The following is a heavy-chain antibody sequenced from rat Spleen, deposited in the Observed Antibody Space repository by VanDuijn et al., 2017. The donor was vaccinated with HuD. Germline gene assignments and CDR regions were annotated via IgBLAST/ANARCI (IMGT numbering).Heavy chain of an antibody. CDR2: INSAGST. CDR1: GYSITSGYG. Sequence: EVQLQESGPGLVKPSQSLSLTCSVTGYSITSGYGWNWIRKFPGNKLEWMGYINSAGSTNYNPPLKSQISITRDTSKNQFFLQLTSVTTEDTATYYCARRAAISYYFDYWGQGVMVTVSS. J-gene: IGHJ2*01. CDR3: ARRAAISYYFDY. V-gene: IGHV3-3*01. D-gene: IGHD1-2*01.